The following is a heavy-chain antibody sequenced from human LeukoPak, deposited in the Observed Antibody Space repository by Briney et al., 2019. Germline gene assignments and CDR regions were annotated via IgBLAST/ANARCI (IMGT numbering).Heavy chain of an antibody. Sequence: GASVKVSCKASGYTFTSYGISWVRQAPGQGLEWMGWISVYNGNTNYAQKLQGRVTMTTDTSTSTAYMELRSLRSDDTVVYYCARGVYYYGSGSYIPKGMDVWGQGTTVTVSS. CDR3: ARGVYYYGSGSYIPKGMDV. CDR1: GYTFTSYG. J-gene: IGHJ6*02. D-gene: IGHD3-10*01. V-gene: IGHV1-18*01. CDR2: ISVYNGNT.